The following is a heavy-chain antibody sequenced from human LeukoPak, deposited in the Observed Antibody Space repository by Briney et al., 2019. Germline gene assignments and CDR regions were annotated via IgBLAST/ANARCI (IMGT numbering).Heavy chain of an antibody. J-gene: IGHJ3*02. V-gene: IGHV1-58*02. Sequence: ASVKVSCKASGFTFSTSAMQWVRQARGQRLEWIGWIVAGSGNTNYAQKFQERVTITRDMSTSTAYMELSRLRSDDTAVYYCASINYYDSSGYFDAFDIWGQGTMVTVSS. CDR1: GFTFSTSA. CDR2: IVAGSGNT. D-gene: IGHD3-22*01. CDR3: ASINYYDSSGYFDAFDI.